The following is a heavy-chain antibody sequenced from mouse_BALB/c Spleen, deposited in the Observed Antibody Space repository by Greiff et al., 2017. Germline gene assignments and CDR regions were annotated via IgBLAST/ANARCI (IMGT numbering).Heavy chain of an antibody. J-gene: IGHJ3*01. D-gene: IGHD2-4*01. CDR3: TRIADYDYASPFAY. Sequence: QVQLQQPGAELVRPGASVKLSCKASGYTFTSYWINWVKQRPGQGLEWIGNIYPSDSYTNYNQKFKDRATLTVDKSSSTAYMQLSSPTSEDSAVYYCTRIADYDYASPFAYRGPRGLVTVSA. CDR1: GYTFTSYW. V-gene: IGHV1-69*02. CDR2: IYPSDSYT.